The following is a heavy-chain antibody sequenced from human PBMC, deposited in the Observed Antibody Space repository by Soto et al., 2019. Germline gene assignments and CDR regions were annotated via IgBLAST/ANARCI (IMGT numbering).Heavy chain of an antibody. CDR1: GFTFITYA. D-gene: IGHD3-10*01. Sequence: GGSLRLSCAASGFTFITYAMSWVRQAPGKGLDWVSAISGSGGSTYYADSVKGRFIISRDNSKNTLYLQMNSLRAEDTAVYYCAKADGSGNYSRPGPNWFDPWGQGPLVTVSS. V-gene: IGHV3-23*01. CDR2: ISGSGGST. J-gene: IGHJ5*02. CDR3: AKADGSGNYSRPGPNWFDP.